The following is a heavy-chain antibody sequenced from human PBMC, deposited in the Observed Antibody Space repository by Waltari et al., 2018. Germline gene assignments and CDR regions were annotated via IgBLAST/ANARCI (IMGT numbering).Heavy chain of an antibody. J-gene: IGHJ4*02. V-gene: IGHV3-7*01. CDR2: IKQDGSES. CDR3: SVSLNY. Sequence: EVQLVESGGGLVQPGWSLRLSCAASGFTFSNYWMDWVRQAPGKGLEWVANIKQDGSESHYVDSVKGRFTISRDNAQNLLYLQMNSLRAGDTAVYYCSVSLNYWGQGTLVTVSS. CDR1: GFTFSNYW.